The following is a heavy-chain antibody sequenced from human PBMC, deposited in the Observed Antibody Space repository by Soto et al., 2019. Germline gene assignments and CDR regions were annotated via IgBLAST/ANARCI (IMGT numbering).Heavy chain of an antibody. CDR2: TCYRSKLYN. CDR3: ARQQPNHYCGMDV. J-gene: IGHJ6*02. Sequence: PSQPLSLPGALSGDSVARNSSACNCIRQSPSRGLEWLGRTCYRSKLYNDYAVSVKSRITINPDTSKSQFSMQLNSVTPEDTAVYYCARQQPNHYCGMDVWGQGTKVTVSS. CDR1: GDSVARNSSA. V-gene: IGHV6-1*01. D-gene: IGHD6-13*01.